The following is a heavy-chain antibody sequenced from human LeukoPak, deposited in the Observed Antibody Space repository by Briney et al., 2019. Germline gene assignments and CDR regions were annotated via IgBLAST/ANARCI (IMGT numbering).Heavy chain of an antibody. D-gene: IGHD6-19*01. CDR3: ASIGYSSGWSDY. CDR2: IYYSGST. J-gene: IGHJ4*02. CDR1: GGSLSSYY. Sequence: SETLSLTCTVSGGSLSSYYWSWIRQPPGKGLEWIGYIYYSGSTNYNPSLKSRVTISVDTSKNQFSLKLSSVTAADTAVYYCASIGYSSGWSDYWGQGTLVTVSS. V-gene: IGHV4-59*01.